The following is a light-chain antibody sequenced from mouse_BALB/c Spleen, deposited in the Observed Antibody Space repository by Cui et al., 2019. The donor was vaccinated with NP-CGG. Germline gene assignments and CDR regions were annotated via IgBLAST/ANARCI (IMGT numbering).Light chain of an antibody. Sequence: QAVLTHESPLTTSPGETVTLTCRSSTRSVTTSNYANWVQEKPDHLFTGLIGGTNNRAPGVPARFSGSLIGDKAALTITGAQTEDEAIYFCALWYSNHWVFGGGTKLTVL. CDR1: TRSVTTSNY. V-gene: IGLV1*01. CDR2: GTN. J-gene: IGLJ1*01. CDR3: ALWYSNHWV.